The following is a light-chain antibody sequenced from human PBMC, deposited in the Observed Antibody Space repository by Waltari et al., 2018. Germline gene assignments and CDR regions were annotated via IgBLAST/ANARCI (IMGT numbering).Light chain of an antibody. CDR2: DAS. J-gene: IGKJ4*01. CDR1: QNIANR. CDR3: QQETDWSLT. V-gene: IGKV3-11*01. Sequence: IVLTQSPATLSLSPRERAHLSCRASQNIANRLVWYQQKPWQPPRLLIYDASRRATGIPGRFSGSGSGTDFTLTIRSVDPGDVAVYFCQQETDWSLTFGGGTKVEIK.